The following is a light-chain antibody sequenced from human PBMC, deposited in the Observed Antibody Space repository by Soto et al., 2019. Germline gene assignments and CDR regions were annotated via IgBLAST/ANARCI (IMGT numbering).Light chain of an antibody. CDR2: AAS. Sequence: DIQMTQSPSSVSASVGDRVIITCRSSQEISTWLAWYQQKAGEAPKLLIFAASRLHSGVPSRFRGSGSGTDFTITITNLQPEDFATYFCQQADSFPLTFGGGTKVEIK. CDR1: QEISTW. CDR3: QQADSFPLT. J-gene: IGKJ4*01. V-gene: IGKV1D-12*01.